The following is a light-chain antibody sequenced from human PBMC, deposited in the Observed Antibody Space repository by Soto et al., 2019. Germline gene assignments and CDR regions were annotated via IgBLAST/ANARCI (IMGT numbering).Light chain of an antibody. CDR3: GTWDSSLSAGV. J-gene: IGLJ1*01. CDR1: SSNIGNNY. CDR2: DNN. Sequence: PGQKVTISCSGSSSNIGNNYVSWYQQLPGTAPKLLIYDNNKRPSGIPDRFSGSKSGTSATLGITGLQTGDEADYYCGTWDSSLSAGVFGTGTKVTVL. V-gene: IGLV1-51*01.